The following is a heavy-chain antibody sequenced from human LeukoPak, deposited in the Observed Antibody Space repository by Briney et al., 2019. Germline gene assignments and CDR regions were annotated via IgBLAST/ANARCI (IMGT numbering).Heavy chain of an antibody. CDR1: GLIFSSYA. D-gene: IGHD2-21*02. CDR2: GHYSGDT. Sequence: GSLRLSCAASGLIFSSYAMSWIRQPPGKGLEWIGSGHYSGDTYNPSLKSRVTISIDTSKNQFSLKVSSVTAADTAVYYCARHGHHGDHDYWGQGNLVTVSS. V-gene: IGHV4-39*01. CDR3: ARHGHHGDHDY. J-gene: IGHJ4*02.